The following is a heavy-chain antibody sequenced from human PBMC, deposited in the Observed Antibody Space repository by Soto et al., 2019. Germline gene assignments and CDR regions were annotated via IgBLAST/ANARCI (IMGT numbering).Heavy chain of an antibody. Sequence: EASVKVSCKASGYTFTSYDINWVRQATGQGLEWMGGIIPIFGTANYAQKFQGRVTITADESTSTAYMELSSLRSEDTAVYYCARGYCSSTSCWFDPWGQGTLVTVSS. D-gene: IGHD2-2*01. J-gene: IGHJ5*02. CDR3: ARGYCSSTSCWFDP. CDR1: GYTFTSYD. CDR2: IIPIFGTA. V-gene: IGHV1-69*13.